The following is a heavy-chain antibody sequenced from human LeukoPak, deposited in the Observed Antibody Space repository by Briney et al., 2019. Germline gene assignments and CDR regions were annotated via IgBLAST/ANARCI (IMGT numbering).Heavy chain of an antibody. CDR1: GYTFSGYY. CDR2: INPNSGGT. CDR3: ARGCSSTSCSYYYMDV. V-gene: IGHV1-2*02. Sequence: ASVKVSCKASGYTFSGYYMHWVRQAPGQGLEWMGWINPNSGGTNYAQKFQGRVTMTRDTSISTAYMELSRLRSDDTAVYYCARGCSSTSCSYYYMDVWGKGTTVTVSS. J-gene: IGHJ6*03. D-gene: IGHD2-2*01.